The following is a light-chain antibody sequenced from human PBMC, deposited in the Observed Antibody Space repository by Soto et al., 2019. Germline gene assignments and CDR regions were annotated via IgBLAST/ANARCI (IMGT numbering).Light chain of an antibody. Sequence: DIQMTQSPSSLSASVGVRVTITCRASQSISTWLAWYQQKPGKAPKLMIYEASSLESGVPSRFSGTGSGTEFTLTISSLQPDESATYYCQQFNSSPYTFGQGTKVEIK. V-gene: IGKV1-5*03. J-gene: IGKJ2*01. CDR2: EAS. CDR3: QQFNSSPYT. CDR1: QSISTW.